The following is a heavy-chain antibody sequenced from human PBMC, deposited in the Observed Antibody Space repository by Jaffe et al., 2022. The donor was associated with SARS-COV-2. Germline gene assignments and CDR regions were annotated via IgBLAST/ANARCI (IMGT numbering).Heavy chain of an antibody. CDR1: GGSISSGSYY. J-gene: IGHJ4*02. CDR2: IYTSGST. Sequence: QVQLQESGPGLVKPSQTLSLTCTVSGGSISSGSYYWSWIRQPAGKGLEWIGRIYTSGSTNYNPSLKSRVTISVDTSKNQFSLKLSSVTAADTAVYYCASEQQLDWMGVVYWGQGTLVTVSS. D-gene: IGHD6-13*01. V-gene: IGHV4-61*02. CDR3: ASEQQLDWMGVVY.